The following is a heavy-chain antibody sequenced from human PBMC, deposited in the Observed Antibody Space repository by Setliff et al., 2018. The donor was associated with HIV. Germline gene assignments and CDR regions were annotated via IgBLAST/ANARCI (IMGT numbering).Heavy chain of an antibody. CDR1: GGSISSSSYY. J-gene: IGHJ6*02. V-gene: IGHV4-39*07. CDR2: IFYSGST. CDR3: ARRGDFFYYAMDV. Sequence: PSETLSLTCTVSGGSISSSSYYWDWIRQPPGKGLEWIGSIFYSGSTYYNPSLKSRVTISVDRSKNQFSLKLSSVTAADTAVYYCARRGDFFYYAMDVWGQGTTVTVSS.